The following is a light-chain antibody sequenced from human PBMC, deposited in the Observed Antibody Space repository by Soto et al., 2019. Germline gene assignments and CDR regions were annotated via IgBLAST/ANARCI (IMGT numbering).Light chain of an antibody. Sequence: FMLTQPHSVSESPGKTVTISCTRSSGSIASNYVQWYQQRPGSAPTTVIYEDNQRPSGVPDRFSGSIDSSSNSASVTISGLKTEEEADYYCQSYDSSNAWVFGGGTKLTVL. CDR3: QSYDSSNAWV. CDR2: EDN. V-gene: IGLV6-57*03. CDR1: SGSIASNY. J-gene: IGLJ3*02.